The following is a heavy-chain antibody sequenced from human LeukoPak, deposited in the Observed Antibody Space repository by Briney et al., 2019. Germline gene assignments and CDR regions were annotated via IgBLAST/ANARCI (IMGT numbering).Heavy chain of an antibody. CDR3: ARLSAAVHLGAFDL. CDR2: IHTSGSN. CDR1: GVSISPYY. V-gene: IGHV4-4*09. J-gene: IGHJ4*02. Sequence: SETLSLTCAVSGVSISPYYWAWNRQPPGKGLEWIGYIHTSGSNNQYPSLKSRVTISVDKSKNHFSLRLTSVTAADTAVYYCARLSAAVHLGAFDLWGQGTLVTVSS. D-gene: IGHD1-26*01.